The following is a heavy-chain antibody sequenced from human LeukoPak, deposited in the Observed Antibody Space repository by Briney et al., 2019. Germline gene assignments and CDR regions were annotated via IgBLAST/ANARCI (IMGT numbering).Heavy chain of an antibody. D-gene: IGHD6-13*01. CDR3: VEAGEEGISWPGDYFDY. CDR2: ISYDGTNK. Sequence: GRSLRLSCAASGFTFSSYGMHWVRQAPGKGLEWVAIISYDGTNKNYADSVKGRFTISRDNSKNTLFLQMNSLRAEDTAVFYCVEAGEEGISWPGDYFDYWGQGTLVTVSS. J-gene: IGHJ4*02. V-gene: IGHV3-30*18. CDR1: GFTFSSYG.